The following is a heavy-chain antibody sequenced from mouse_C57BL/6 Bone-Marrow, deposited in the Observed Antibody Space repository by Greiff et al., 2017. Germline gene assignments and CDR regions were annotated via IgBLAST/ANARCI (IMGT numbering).Heavy chain of an antibody. D-gene: IGHD1-1*01. J-gene: IGHJ4*01. CDR2: IYPGSGST. CDR3: ARSIITTVVATLYYYAMDY. Sequence: QVQLQQPGAELVKPGASVKMSCKASGYTFTSYWITWVKQRPGQGLEWIGDIYPGSGSTNYNEKFKSKATLTVDTSSSTAYMQLSSLTSEDSAVYYCARSIITTVVATLYYYAMDYWGQGTSVTVSS. CDR1: GYTFTSYW. V-gene: IGHV1-55*01.